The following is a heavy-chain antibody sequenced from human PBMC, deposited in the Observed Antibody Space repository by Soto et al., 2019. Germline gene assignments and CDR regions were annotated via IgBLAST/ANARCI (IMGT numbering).Heavy chain of an antibody. CDR1: GYTFTSYY. J-gene: IGHJ6*03. V-gene: IGHV1-46*03. CDR3: ARGEYCSGGSCYYGYYYYLDG. D-gene: IGHD2-15*01. CDR2: INPSGGST. Sequence: ASVKVSCKASGYTFTSYYMHWVRQAPGQGLEWMGIINPSGGSTSYAQKFQGRVTMTRDTSTSTVYMELSSLRSEDTAVYYCARGEYCSGGSCYYGYYYYLDGWGKGTTVTVSS.